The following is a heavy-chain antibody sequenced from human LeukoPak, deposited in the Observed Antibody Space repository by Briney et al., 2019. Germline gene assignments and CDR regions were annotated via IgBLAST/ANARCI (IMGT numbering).Heavy chain of an antibody. J-gene: IGHJ4*02. V-gene: IGHV3-23*01. CDR3: ARRGTAKDFDY. CDR1: GFTFSSYA. Sequence: GGSLRLSCAASGFTFSSYAMSWVRQAPGKGLEWVSAISGSGGSTYYADSVKGRFTISRDNAKNSLYLQMNSLRAEDTAVYYCARRGTAKDFDYWGQGTLVTVSS. D-gene: IGHD3-16*01. CDR2: ISGSGGST.